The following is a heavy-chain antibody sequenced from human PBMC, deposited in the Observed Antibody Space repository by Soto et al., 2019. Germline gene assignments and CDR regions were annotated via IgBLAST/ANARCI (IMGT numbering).Heavy chain of an antibody. D-gene: IGHD6-19*01. CDR2: INPSGGST. CDR3: ATAISSASPRQAFDI. Sequence: ASVKVSCKASGYTFTSYYMHWVRQAPGQGLEWMGIINPSGGSTSYAQKFQGRVTMTRDTSTSTVYMELSSLRSEDTAVYYCATAISSASPRQAFDIGGQGTMVTVSS. J-gene: IGHJ3*02. CDR1: GYTFTSYY. V-gene: IGHV1-46*01.